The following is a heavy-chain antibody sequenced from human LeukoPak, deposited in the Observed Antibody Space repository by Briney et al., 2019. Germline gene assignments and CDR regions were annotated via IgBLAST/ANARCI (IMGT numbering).Heavy chain of an antibody. D-gene: IGHD1-26*01. Sequence: GGSLRLSCAASGFTFSSYSMNWVRQAPGKGLEWVSYISSSSSTIYYADSVKGRFTISRDNAKTSVYLQMNSLRAEDTAFYYCARNKGWEMPAELDSWGQGTLVTVSS. CDR3: ARNKGWEMPAELDS. CDR1: GFTFSSYS. V-gene: IGHV3-48*04. CDR2: ISSSSSTI. J-gene: IGHJ4*02.